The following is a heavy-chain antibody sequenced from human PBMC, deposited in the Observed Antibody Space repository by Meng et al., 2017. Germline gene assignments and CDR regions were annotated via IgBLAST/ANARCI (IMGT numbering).Heavy chain of an antibody. V-gene: IGHV4-34*01. D-gene: IGHD3-22*01. CDR2: INHSGST. CDR1: GGSFSGYY. CDR3: ARGRTRRGYYDSSGYLRYFDL. J-gene: IGHJ2*01. Sequence: QVQVEQWGAGLLKPSEALSRTCAVYGGSFSGYYWSLIRQPPGKGLEWIGEINHSGSTNYNPSLKSRVTISVDTSKNQFSLKLSSVTAADTAVYYCARGRTRRGYYDSSGYLRYFDLWGRGTLVTVSS.